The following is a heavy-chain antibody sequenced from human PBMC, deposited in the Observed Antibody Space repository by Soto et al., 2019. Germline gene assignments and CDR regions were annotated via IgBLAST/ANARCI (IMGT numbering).Heavy chain of an antibody. CDR1: GGSISSYY. D-gene: IGHD3-10*01. V-gene: IGHV4-59*01. CDR3: ARTQLAGSYMLGSTSVYMDV. CDR2: IYYSGST. Sequence: SETLSLTCTVSGGSISSYYWSWIRQPPGKGLEWIGYIYYSGSTNYNPSLKSRVTISVDTSKNQFSLKLSSVTAADTAVYYCARTQLAGSYMLGSTSVYMDVWGKGTTVTVSS. J-gene: IGHJ6*03.